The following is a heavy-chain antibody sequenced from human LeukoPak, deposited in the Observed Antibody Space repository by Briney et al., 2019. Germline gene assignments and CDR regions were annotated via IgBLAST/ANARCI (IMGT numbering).Heavy chain of an antibody. Sequence: SETLSPTCTVSGGSISSYYWSWIRQPPGKGLEWIGYIYTSGSTNYNPSLKSRVTISVDTSKNQFSLKLSSVTAADTAVYYCARLNDNLPSYYYYYMDVWGKGTTVTVSS. CDR2: IYTSGST. CDR1: GGSISSYY. D-gene: IGHD1-1*01. V-gene: IGHV4-4*09. J-gene: IGHJ6*03. CDR3: ARLNDNLPSYYYYYMDV.